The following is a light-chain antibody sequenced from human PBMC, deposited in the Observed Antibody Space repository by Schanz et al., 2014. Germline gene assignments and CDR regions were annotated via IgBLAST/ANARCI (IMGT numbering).Light chain of an antibody. CDR1: SSDVGGYIY. CDR2: DVS. Sequence: QSALTQPPSASGSPGQSVTISCTGTSSDVGGYIYVAWYQQHPGKAPKLMIYDVSNRPSGVSNRFSGSKSGNTASLTISGLQAEDEADYYCSSYTSSSTSVVFGGGTKLTVL. J-gene: IGLJ2*01. V-gene: IGLV2-14*03. CDR3: SSYTSSSTSVV.